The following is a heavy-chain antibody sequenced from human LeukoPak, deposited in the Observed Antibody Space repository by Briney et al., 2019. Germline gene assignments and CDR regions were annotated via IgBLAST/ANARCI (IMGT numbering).Heavy chain of an antibody. Sequence: SETLSLTCAVYGGSFSGYYWSWIRQPPGKGLEWIGEINHSGSTNYNPSLKSRVTISVGTSKNQFSLKLSSVTAADTAAYYCARASMVRGVIGYWGQGTLVTVSS. J-gene: IGHJ4*02. V-gene: IGHV4-34*01. CDR2: INHSGST. D-gene: IGHD3-10*01. CDR3: ARASMVRGVIGY. CDR1: GGSFSGYY.